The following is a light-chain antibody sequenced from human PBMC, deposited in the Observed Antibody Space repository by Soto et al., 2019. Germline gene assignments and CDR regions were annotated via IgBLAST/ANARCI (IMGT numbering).Light chain of an antibody. J-gene: IGKJ4*01. CDR2: DAS. V-gene: IGKV3-20*01. Sequence: EIVLTQSPGTLSLSPGERATLSCRASQSVSSSYLAWYQQKPGQAPRLLVYDASSRDTGIPDRFSGSGSGTDFTLTISGLEPEEFAVYYCQQYGSSPMTFGGGTKVEIK. CDR3: QQYGSSPMT. CDR1: QSVSSSY.